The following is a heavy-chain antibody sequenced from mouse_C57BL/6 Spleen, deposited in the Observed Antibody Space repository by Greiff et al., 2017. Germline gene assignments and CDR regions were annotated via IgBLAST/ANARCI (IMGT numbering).Heavy chain of an antibody. CDR2: INYDGSST. CDR3: ARGGSGDYFDY. D-gene: IGHD3-2*02. CDR1: GFTFSDYY. V-gene: IGHV5-16*01. Sequence: EVMLVESEGGLVQPGSSMKLSCTASGFTFSDYYMAWVRQVPEKGLEWVANINYDGSSTYYLDSLKSRFIISGDNAKNILYLQMSSLKSEDTATYYCARGGSGDYFDYWGQGTTLTVSS. J-gene: IGHJ2*01.